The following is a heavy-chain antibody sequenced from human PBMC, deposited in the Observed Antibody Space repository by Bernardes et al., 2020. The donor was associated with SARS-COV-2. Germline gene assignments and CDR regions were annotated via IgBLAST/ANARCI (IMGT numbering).Heavy chain of an antibody. CDR3: TGDYLY. V-gene: IGHV3-73*01. D-gene: IGHD4-17*01. J-gene: IGHJ4*02. Sequence: GGSLRLSCAASGFNFTGSAIQWVRQPSGKGLEWIGRISSKPKGYATTYAASLKGRFVISRDDSRNTAYLQIHSLKIEDTAVYYCTGDYLYWDQGTLVSVSS. CDR1: GFNFTGSA. CDR2: ISSKPKGYAT.